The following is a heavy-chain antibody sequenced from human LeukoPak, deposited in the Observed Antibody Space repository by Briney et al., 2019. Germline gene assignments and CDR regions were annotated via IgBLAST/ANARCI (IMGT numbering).Heavy chain of an antibody. CDR2: ISWNSGSI. CDR3: AKSSSSSDYYYYCMDV. CDR1: GFTFDDYA. D-gene: IGHD6-6*01. V-gene: IGHV3-9*01. Sequence: SGGSLRLSCAASGFTFDDYAMHWVRQAPGKGLEWVSGISWNSGSIGYADSVKGRFTISRDNAKNSLYLQMNSLRAEDTALYYCAKSSSSSDYYYYCMDVWGKGTTVTVSS. J-gene: IGHJ6*03.